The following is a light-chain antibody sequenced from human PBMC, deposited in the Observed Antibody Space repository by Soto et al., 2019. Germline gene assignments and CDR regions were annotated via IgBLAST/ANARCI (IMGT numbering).Light chain of an antibody. V-gene: IGKV3-15*01. CDR2: GAS. Sequence: EIVMTQSPATLSVSPGERATLSCRASQSVSSNLAWYQQKPGQAPRLLISGASTRATGIPARFSGSGSGTEFTLTISSLQSEDFAVYYCQHYTNWPPTFGQGTKVDIK. CDR3: QHYTNWPPT. J-gene: IGKJ1*01. CDR1: QSVSSN.